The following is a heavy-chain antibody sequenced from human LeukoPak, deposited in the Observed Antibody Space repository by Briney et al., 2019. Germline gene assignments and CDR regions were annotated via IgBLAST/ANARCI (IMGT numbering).Heavy chain of an antibody. CDR2: ITGNGGTT. V-gene: IGHV3-23*01. Sequence: GSLRLSCAASGFTFSTYTMTWVRQAPGKGLEWVSFITGNGGTTYYADSVKGRFTISRDNSKNTLYLQLNSLRAEDTAIYYCVRGSGSGWYARQFDYWGQGTLVTVSS. D-gene: IGHD6-19*01. CDR3: VRGSGSGWYARQFDY. CDR1: GFTFSTYT. J-gene: IGHJ4*02.